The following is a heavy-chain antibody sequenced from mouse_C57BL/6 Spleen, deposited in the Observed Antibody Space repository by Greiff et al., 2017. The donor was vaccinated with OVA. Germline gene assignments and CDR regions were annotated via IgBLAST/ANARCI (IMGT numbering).Heavy chain of an antibody. Sequence: VQLQQSGGDLVKPGGSLKLSCAASGFTFSSYGMSWVRQTPDKRLEWVATISSGGSYTYYPDSVKGRFTISRDNAKNTLYLQMSSLKSEDTAMYYCARDGTGFDYWGQGTTLTVSS. J-gene: IGHJ2*01. CDR2: ISSGGSYT. CDR1: GFTFSSYG. D-gene: IGHD4-1*01. V-gene: IGHV5-6*01. CDR3: ARDGTGFDY.